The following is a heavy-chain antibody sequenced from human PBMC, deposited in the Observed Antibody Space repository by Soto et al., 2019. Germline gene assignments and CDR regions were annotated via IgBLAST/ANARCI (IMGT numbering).Heavy chain of an antibody. V-gene: IGHV3-33*01. D-gene: IGHD6-13*01. CDR1: GFTFSSNG. CDR2: IWSDGGNK. Sequence: GGSLRLSCTASGFTFSSNGMHWVRQAPGKGLEWVAVIWSDGGNKYYADSVKGRFTIFRDNSKSTLYLQMNGLRAEDTAVYYCARDGSNKPGFYYGMDVWGQGTTVTVSS. CDR3: ARDGSNKPGFYYGMDV. J-gene: IGHJ6*02.